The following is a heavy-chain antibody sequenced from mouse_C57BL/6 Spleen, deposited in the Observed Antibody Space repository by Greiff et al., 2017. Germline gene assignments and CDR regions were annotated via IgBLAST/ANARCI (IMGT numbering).Heavy chain of an antibody. CDR1: GYAFSSYW. Sequence: VQLVESGAELVKPGASVKISCKASGYAFSSYWMNWVKQRPGKGLEWIGQIYPGDGDTKYNVKFKGKATLTADKSSSTAYMQLNSLTSVYSAVYICVRAPIYVYCYIAVWDTGTPRTLSS. D-gene: IGHD1-1*01. J-gene: IGHJ1*03. CDR3: VRAPIYVYCYIAV. V-gene: IGHV1-80*01. CDR2: IYPGDGDT.